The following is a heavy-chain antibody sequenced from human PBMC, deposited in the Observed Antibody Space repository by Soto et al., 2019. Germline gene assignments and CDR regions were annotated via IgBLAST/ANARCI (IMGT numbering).Heavy chain of an antibody. Sequence: SETLSLTCTVSGGSISSSSYYLRWIRPPPGKGLEWIGYIYHSGSTNYNPSLKSRVTLSVDTSKNQFSLKLSSVTAADTAVYYCARRYGGAVDYWGQGTLVTVSS. CDR2: IYHSGST. CDR1: GGSISSSSYY. J-gene: IGHJ4*02. V-gene: IGHV4-61*05. D-gene: IGHD3-10*01. CDR3: ARRYGGAVDY.